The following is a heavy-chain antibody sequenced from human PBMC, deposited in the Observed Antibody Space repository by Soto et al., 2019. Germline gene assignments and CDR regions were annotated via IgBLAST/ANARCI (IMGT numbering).Heavy chain of an antibody. V-gene: IGHV1-69*08. D-gene: IGHD2-15*01. CDR1: GGTFNIFT. CDR2: IIPILDTT. J-gene: IGHJ4*02. CDR3: ARDCRGDNCYSRGLHDVDY. Sequence: QVQLVQSGAEVKKPGSSVKVSCKASGGTFNIFTISWVRQAPGQGLEWMGRIIPILDTTNYAQKFQGRVTITADKPTGTAYMEVSSLTSEDTAVYYCARDCRGDNCYSRGLHDVDYRGQGPLVTVSS.